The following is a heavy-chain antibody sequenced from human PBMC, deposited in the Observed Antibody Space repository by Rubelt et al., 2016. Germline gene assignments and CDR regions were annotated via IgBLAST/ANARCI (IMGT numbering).Heavy chain of an antibody. V-gene: IGHV3-30*18. Sequence: GGGVVQPGRSLRLSCAASGFTFSSYGMHWVRQAPGKGLEWVAVISCDGSNKYYADSVKGRFTISRDNSKNTLYLQMNSLRAEDTAVYYCAKDAYYYDSSGYYYGVDGSFRPTQYYYYYYMDVWGKGTTVTVSS. J-gene: IGHJ6*03. CDR1: GFTFSSYG. D-gene: IGHD3-22*01. CDR2: ISCDGSNK. CDR3: AKDAYYYDSSGYYYGVDGSFRPTQYYYYYYMDV.